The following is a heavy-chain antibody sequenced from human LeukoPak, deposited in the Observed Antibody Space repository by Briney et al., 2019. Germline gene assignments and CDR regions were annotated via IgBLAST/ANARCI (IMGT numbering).Heavy chain of an antibody. J-gene: IGHJ6*03. CDR2: IKQDGSER. CDR1: GFTFSDYW. D-gene: IGHD1-1*01. V-gene: IGHV3-7*01. Sequence: GGSLRLSCAASGFTFSDYWMTWVRQAPGKGLEWVANIKQDGSERYYVDSVKGRFTISRDNAKNSLYLQTNSLRAEDTAVYHCAREAPFASERYYYYYMDVWGKGTTVPVSS. CDR3: AREAPFASERYYYYYMDV.